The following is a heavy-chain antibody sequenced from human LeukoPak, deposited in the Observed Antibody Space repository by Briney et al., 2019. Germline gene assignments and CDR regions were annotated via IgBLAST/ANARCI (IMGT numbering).Heavy chain of an antibody. CDR3: ARDHPYGSGSYYIRATFDY. CDR1: GFTFSSYS. Sequence: GGSLRLSCAASGFTFSSYSMNWVRQAPGKGLEWVSSISSSSSYIYYADSVKGRFTISRDNAKNSLYLQMNSLRAEDTAVYYCARDHPYGSGSYYIRATFDYWGQGTLVTVSS. CDR2: ISSSSSYI. D-gene: IGHD3-10*01. J-gene: IGHJ4*02. V-gene: IGHV3-21*01.